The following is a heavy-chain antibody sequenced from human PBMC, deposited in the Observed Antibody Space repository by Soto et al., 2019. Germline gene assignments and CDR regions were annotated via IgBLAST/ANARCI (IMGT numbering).Heavy chain of an antibody. CDR3: ASGGTYCGGDCYSYDGAFDI. V-gene: IGHV1-18*01. CDR2: ISAYNGNT. J-gene: IGHJ3*02. D-gene: IGHD2-21*02. CDR1: GYTFTSYG. Sequence: GASVKVSCKASGYTFTSYGISWVRQAPGQGLEWMGWISAYNGNTNYAQKLQGRVTMTTDTSTSTAYMELRSLRSDDTAVYYCASGGTYCGGDCYSYDGAFDIWGQGTMVTVSS.